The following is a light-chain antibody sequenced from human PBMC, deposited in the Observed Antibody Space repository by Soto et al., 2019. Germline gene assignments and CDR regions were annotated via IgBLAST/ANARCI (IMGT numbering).Light chain of an antibody. J-gene: IGKJ4*01. CDR1: QGFSNY. CDR2: AAS. Sequence: DFQSTRSAPSLSASAVDRVTITCRASQGFSNYLGWYQQKPGKVPKLLISAASTLPSGVPSRFSGSGSGTDFTLTINSLQAEDFATYYCQQTRSYGPSFGGGTKVDI. V-gene: IGKV1-17*01. CDR3: QQTRSYGPS.